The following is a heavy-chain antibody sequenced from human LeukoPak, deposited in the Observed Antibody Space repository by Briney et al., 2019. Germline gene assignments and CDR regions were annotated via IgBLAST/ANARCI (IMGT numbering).Heavy chain of an antibody. D-gene: IGHD6-6*01. Sequence: PGGSLRLSCAASVVTFSRYGMNWVRQAPGKGLEWVSGISDSGATIYYADSVKGRFTISRDNSKNMLYLQMHSLRPEDTAIYYCAKIRAARPGYWGQGTLVTVSS. CDR1: VVTFSRYG. V-gene: IGHV3-23*01. CDR3: AKIRAARPGY. J-gene: IGHJ4*02. CDR2: ISDSGATI.